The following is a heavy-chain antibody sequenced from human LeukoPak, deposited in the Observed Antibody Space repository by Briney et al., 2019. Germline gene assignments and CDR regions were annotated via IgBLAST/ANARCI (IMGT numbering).Heavy chain of an antibody. CDR3: ASIPGGFGELLWNGQVIFDY. CDR2: ISYDGSNK. V-gene: IGHV3-30*04. J-gene: IGHJ4*02. D-gene: IGHD3-10*01. Sequence: GGSLRLSCAASGITFSSYAMHWVRQAPGKGLEWVAVISYDGSNKYYADSVKGRFTISRDNSKNTLYLQMNSLRAEDTAVYYCASIPGGFGELLWNGQVIFDYWGQGTLVTVSS. CDR1: GITFSSYA.